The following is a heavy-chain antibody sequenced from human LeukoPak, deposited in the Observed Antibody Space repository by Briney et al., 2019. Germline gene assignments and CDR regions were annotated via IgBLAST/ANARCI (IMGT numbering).Heavy chain of an antibody. D-gene: IGHD3-22*01. CDR3: ATYSSLNRREFQY. CDR1: GFTFSTYW. J-gene: IGHJ1*01. V-gene: IGHV3-7*01. Sequence: GGSLRLSCAASGFTFSTYWMSWVRQAPGKGLQWVANIKTDGSEKYYVDSVKGRFTISRDNAKNSLYLQMNSLRAEDTAVYYCATYSSLNRREFQYWGQGTLLTVSS. CDR2: IKTDGSEK.